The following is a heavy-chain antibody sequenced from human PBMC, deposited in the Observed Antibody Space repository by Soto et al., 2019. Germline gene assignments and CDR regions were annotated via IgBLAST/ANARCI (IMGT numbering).Heavy chain of an antibody. J-gene: IGHJ5*02. CDR3: ARDPTRIAARLDGLGWFDP. V-gene: IGHV3-21*01. Sequence: GWSLRLSCASSVFTFSSYSMNWVRQAPGKGLEWVSSISSSSSYIYYADSVNGRFTISRDNAKNSLYLQMNSLRAEDTAVYYCARDPTRIAARLDGLGWFDPWGQGTLVTVSS. CDR1: VFTFSSYS. CDR2: ISSSSSYI. D-gene: IGHD6-6*01.